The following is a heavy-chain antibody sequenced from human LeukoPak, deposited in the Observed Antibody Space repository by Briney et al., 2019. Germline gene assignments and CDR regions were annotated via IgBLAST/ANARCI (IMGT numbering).Heavy chain of an antibody. D-gene: IGHD4-17*01. CDR2: IIPIFGTA. Sequence: SVKVSCKASGGTFSSYAISWVRQAPGQGLEWMGGIIPIFGTANYAQTFQGRVTITADESTSTAYTELSSLRSEDTAVYYCARPSNYGDRLAYYYGMDVWGQGTTVAVSS. V-gene: IGHV1-69*13. J-gene: IGHJ6*02. CDR1: GGTFSSYA. CDR3: ARPSNYGDRLAYYYGMDV.